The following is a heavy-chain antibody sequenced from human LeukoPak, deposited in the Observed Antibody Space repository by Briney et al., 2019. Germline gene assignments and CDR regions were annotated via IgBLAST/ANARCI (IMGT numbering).Heavy chain of an antibody. J-gene: IGHJ4*02. CDR3: ARDGAAVTTDQFDY. Sequence: PGGSLRLSCAASGFTFSSYSMNWVRQAPGKGLEWVSSISSSSSYIYYTDSVKGRFTISRDNAKNSLYLQMNSLRAEDTAVYYCARDGAAVTTDQFDYWGQGTLVTVSS. CDR2: ISSSSSYI. V-gene: IGHV3-21*01. D-gene: IGHD4-17*01. CDR1: GFTFSSYS.